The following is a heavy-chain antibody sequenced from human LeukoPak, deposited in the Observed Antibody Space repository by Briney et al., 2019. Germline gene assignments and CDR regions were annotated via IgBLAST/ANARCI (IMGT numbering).Heavy chain of an antibody. CDR2: ISGSGGTA. J-gene: IGHJ5*02. Sequence: GGSLRLSCAASGFTFSIYAMSWVRQAPGKGLEWVSAISGSGGTAYYADSVKGRFTISRDNSKNTLYLQMNSLRAEDTAVYYCAKDHNIAAAGPGDWFDPWGQGTLVTVSS. CDR1: GFTFSIYA. V-gene: IGHV3-23*01. D-gene: IGHD6-13*01. CDR3: AKDHNIAAAGPGDWFDP.